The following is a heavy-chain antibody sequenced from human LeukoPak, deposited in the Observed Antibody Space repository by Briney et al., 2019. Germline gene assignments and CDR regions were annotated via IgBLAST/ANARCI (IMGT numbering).Heavy chain of an antibody. CDR1: GGSISSTSYS. D-gene: IGHD5-18*01. J-gene: IGHJ5*02. Sequence: PSETLSLTCTVSGGSISSTSYSWGWIRQPPGKGLEWIGTIYYSGSTYYNPSLKSRVTISVDTSKNQFSLKLSSVTAADTAVYYCALVGYSYANWFDPWGQGTLVTVSS. CDR3: ALVGYSYANWFDP. CDR2: IYYSGST. V-gene: IGHV4-39*01.